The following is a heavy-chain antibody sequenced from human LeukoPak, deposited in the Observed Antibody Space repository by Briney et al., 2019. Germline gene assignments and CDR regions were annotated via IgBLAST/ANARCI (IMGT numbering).Heavy chain of an antibody. CDR3: AKDQGAIFGVVIPYYFDY. D-gene: IGHD3-3*01. CDR2: ISGSGGST. V-gene: IGHV3-23*01. Sequence: QTGGSLRLSCAASGFTFSSYAMSWVRQAPGKGLEWVSAISGSGGSTYYADSVKGRFTISRDNSKNTLYLQMNSLRAEDTAVYYCAKDQGAIFGVVIPYYFDYWGQGTLVTVSS. CDR1: GFTFSSYA. J-gene: IGHJ4*02.